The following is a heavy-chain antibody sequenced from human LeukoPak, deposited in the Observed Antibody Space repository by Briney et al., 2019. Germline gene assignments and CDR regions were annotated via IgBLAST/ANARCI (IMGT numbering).Heavy chain of an antibody. V-gene: IGHV1-18*01. CDR3: ARESSSWYAASDFDI. CDR2: ISAYNGNT. CDR1: VYTFTSYG. Sequence: GASVNVSCKASVYTFTSYGISWVRQAPGQGLEWMGWISAYNGNTNYAQKLQGRVTMTTDTSTSTAYMELRSLRSDDTAVYYCARESSSWYAASDFDIWGQGTKVTVSS. D-gene: IGHD6-13*01. J-gene: IGHJ3*02.